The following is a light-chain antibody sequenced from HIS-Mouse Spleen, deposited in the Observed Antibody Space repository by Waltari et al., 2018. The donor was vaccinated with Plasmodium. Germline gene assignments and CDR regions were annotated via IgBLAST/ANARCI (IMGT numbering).Light chain of an antibody. Sequence: SSELTQDPAVSVALGQTVRITCQGDSLRSSYASWYQPKPGQAPVLVIYGKNNRPSGIPDRFSGSSSGNTASLTITGAQAEDEADYYCNSRDSSGNHQVFGGGTKLTVL. J-gene: IGLJ3*02. CDR3: NSRDSSGNHQV. CDR2: GKN. V-gene: IGLV3-19*01. CDR1: SLRSSY.